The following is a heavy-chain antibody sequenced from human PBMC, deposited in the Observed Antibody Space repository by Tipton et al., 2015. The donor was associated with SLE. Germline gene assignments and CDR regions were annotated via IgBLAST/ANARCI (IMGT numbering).Heavy chain of an antibody. CDR1: GGSVSSSSKY. J-gene: IGHJ6*02. D-gene: IGHD2-8*01. CDR3: ARYSIQKPYHYYGIDV. CDR2: IYYTGTNA. Sequence: TLSLTCTVSGGSVSSSSKYWAWIRQPPGKGLEWIGSIYYTGTNAYYNSFLKSRATMSVDTSKNQFFLELRSVTAADTAVYYCARYSIQKPYHYYGIDVWGQGTTVTVSS. V-gene: IGHV4-39*07.